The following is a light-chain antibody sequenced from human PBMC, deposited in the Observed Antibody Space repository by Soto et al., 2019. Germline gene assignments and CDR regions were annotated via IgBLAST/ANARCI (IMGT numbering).Light chain of an antibody. J-gene: IGLJ2*01. V-gene: IGLV2-14*01. Sequence: QSALTQPASVSGSPGQSITISCTGTSSDVGGFNYVSWYQQHPGKAPKLMIYEVNNQPSGVSNRFSGSKSGNTASLTISGLQTEDEADYYCSSSSSTNTLLFGGGTKLTVL. CDR1: SSDVGGFNY. CDR3: SSSSSTNTLL. CDR2: EVN.